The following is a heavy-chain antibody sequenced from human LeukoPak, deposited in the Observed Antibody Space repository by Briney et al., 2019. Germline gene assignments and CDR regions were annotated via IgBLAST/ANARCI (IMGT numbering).Heavy chain of an antibody. V-gene: IGHV1-69*06. J-gene: IGHJ5*02. CDR1: GGTFSSYA. D-gene: IGHD5-24*01. Sequence: GASVKVSCKASGGTFSSYAISWVRQAPGQGLEWMGGTIPIFGTANYAQKFQGRVTITADKSTSTAYMELSSLRSEDTAVYYCARDNSVRDEAWWFNPWGQGTLVTVSS. CDR3: ARDNSVRDEAWWFNP. CDR2: TIPIFGTA.